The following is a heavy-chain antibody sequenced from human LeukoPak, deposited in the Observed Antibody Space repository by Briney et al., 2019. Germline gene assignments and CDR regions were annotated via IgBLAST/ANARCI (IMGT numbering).Heavy chain of an antibody. CDR3: ARHHDGGPKLRLDF. D-gene: IGHD2-15*01. CDR1: GGSISSYY. V-gene: IGHV4-59*08. J-gene: IGHJ4*02. CDR2: IYYSGST. Sequence: SETLSPTCTVSGGSISSYYWSWIRQPPGKGLEWIGYIYYSGSTNYNPSLKSRVTTSIDTSMNQLSLTLVSVTAADTAVYFCARHHDGGPKLRLDFWGLGVLVTVSS.